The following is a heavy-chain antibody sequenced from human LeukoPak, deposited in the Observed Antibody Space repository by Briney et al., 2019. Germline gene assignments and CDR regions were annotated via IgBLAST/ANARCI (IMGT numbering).Heavy chain of an antibody. CDR3: ARTLYYSASGNHFGY. CDR1: GYSFTSYD. CDR2: MNPSSGDT. J-gene: IGHJ4*02. D-gene: IGHD3-10*01. V-gene: IGHV1-8*01. Sequence: ASAKVSCKASGYSFTSYDISWVRQATGQGPEWMGWMNPSSGDTAYAQRFQGRATMTRNTSISTAYLELSSLRSDDTAVYYCARTLYYSASGNHFGYWGQGTLVTVSS.